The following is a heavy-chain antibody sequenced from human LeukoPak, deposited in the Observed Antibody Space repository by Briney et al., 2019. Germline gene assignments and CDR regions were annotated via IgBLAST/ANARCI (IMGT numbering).Heavy chain of an antibody. CDR2: ITISGHTK. V-gene: IGHV3-48*03. CDR3: ARGDPHADL. J-gene: IGHJ5*02. CDR1: GFDLNTYE. Sequence: GGSLRLSYAASGFDLNTYEVNWVRQAPGKGLEWIADITISGHTKNYADSVKGRFTISRDNAGTSLYLQMNSLRVEDTGVYYCARGDPHADLWGQGTLVTVSS.